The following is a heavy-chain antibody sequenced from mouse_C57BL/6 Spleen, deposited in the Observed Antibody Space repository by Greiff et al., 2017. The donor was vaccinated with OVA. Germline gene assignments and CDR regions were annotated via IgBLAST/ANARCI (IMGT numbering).Heavy chain of an antibody. D-gene: IGHD1-1*01. CDR2: ISNGGGST. Sequence: EVKLVESGGGLVQPGGSLKLSCAASGFTFSDYYMYWVRQTPEKRLEWVAYISNGGGSTYYPDTVKGRFTISRDNAKNTLYLQMSRLKSEDTAMYYCARGSYGSSYDWFAYWGQGTLVTVSA. V-gene: IGHV5-12*01. J-gene: IGHJ3*01. CDR1: GFTFSDYY. CDR3: ARGSYGSSYDWFAY.